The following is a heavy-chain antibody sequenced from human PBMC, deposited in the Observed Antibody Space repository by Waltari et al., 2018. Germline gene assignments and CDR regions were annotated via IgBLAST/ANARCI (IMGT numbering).Heavy chain of an antibody. CDR3: ETPFYNWDDPLHS. CDR2: ISVSDGT. D-gene: IGHD1-20*01. Sequence: EVQLLESGGDLVQPGGSLRLSCAASGITFTNYAINWVRLAPGTGLGWVSAISVSDGTYYADSVKGRFTISRDTSKNTMYLQMNGLRAEDTAVYYCETPFYNWDDPLHSWGQGTLVTVSS. V-gene: IGHV3-23*01. J-gene: IGHJ4*02. CDR1: GITFTNYA.